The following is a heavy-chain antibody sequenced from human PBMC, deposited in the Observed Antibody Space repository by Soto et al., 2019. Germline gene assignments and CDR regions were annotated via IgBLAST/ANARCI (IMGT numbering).Heavy chain of an antibody. CDR2: IWDDGRRK. J-gene: IGHJ4*02. CDR3: ATWQGSLNFHY. Sequence: PGGSLRLSCAASGFTFSLYGMHWVRQAPGKGLEWVAAIWDDGRRKDYADSVKDRLFISRDNSKNTLYLQLDSLRPEDTAVYYCATWQGSLNFHYWGQGTLVTFSS. CDR1: GFTFSLYG. V-gene: IGHV3-33*01.